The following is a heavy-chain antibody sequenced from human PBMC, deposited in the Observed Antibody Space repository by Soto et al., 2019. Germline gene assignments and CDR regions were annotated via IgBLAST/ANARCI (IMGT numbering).Heavy chain of an antibody. D-gene: IGHD3-10*01. Sequence: QVQLVQSGAEVKKHGASVKVSCKASGYNFTSYAMHWVRQAPGQRLEWMGWINAGNGNTKYSQKFQGRVTITRDTSASTAYMELSGLRSEVTAVYSCARDVGFGLSDYWGQGTLVTVSS. J-gene: IGHJ4*02. CDR2: INAGNGNT. CDR1: GYNFTSYA. V-gene: IGHV1-3*01. CDR3: ARDVGFGLSDY.